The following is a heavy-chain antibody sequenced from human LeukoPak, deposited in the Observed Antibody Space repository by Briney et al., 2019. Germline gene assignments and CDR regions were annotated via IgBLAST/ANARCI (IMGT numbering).Heavy chain of an antibody. CDR3: TRQAQDGTNNYFDP. J-gene: IGHJ5*02. CDR1: GGSISGHY. V-gene: IGHV4-4*09. CDR2: IYTSRST. Sequence: SQTLSLTCTVSGGSISGHYWSWIRQSPGRGLERIGNIYTSRSTNYNPSLNSRVTISIDTSKNQFSLKVSSMTAADTAVYYCTRQAQDGTNNYFDPWGQGTLVTVSS. D-gene: IGHD1-7*01.